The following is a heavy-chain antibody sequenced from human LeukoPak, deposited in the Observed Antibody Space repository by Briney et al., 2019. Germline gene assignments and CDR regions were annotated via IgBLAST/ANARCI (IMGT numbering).Heavy chain of an antibody. D-gene: IGHD5-18*01. CDR1: EYTFTGYY. V-gene: IGHV1-2*02. Sequence: ASVKVSCKASEYTFTGYYMHWVRQPPGQGLEWMGWINPNSGATDYVQNFQGRVTLTRDTSINTAYMELNRLTSDDTAVYYFASGYGFGIWGQGTLVTVSS. CDR2: INPNSGAT. J-gene: IGHJ4*02. CDR3: ASGYGFGI.